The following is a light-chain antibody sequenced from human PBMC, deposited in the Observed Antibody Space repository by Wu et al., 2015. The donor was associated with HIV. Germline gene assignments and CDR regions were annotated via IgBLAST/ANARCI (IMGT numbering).Light chain of an antibody. CDR3: QQLNSFPLT. Sequence: AIQSTQSPSSLSASIGDRVNITCRASQDIFTYLAWYQQTPGKAPRVLIYDASTLQSGVSSRFSGSGSGTDFTLTISGLQRDDFAVYFCQQLNSFPLTFGQGSRLEI. CDR1: QDIFTY. J-gene: IGKJ5*01. V-gene: IGKV1-13*02. CDR2: DAS.